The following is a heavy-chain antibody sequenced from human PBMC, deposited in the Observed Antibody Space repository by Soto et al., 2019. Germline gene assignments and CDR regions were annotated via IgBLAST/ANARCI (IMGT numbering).Heavy chain of an antibody. D-gene: IGHD5-18*01. CDR1: GGTFSSYA. CDR2: ISVNNGNT. CDR3: ARAFSYGSYWYFDL. V-gene: IGHV1-18*01. J-gene: IGHJ2*01. Sequence: QVQLVQSGAEVKKPGSSVKVSCKASGGTFSSYAMSWVRQAPGQGLEWMGWISVNNGNTNYAQKFQGRVTMTTDTSTNTAYMELWTLRSDDTAAYYCARAFSYGSYWYFDLWGRGTLVTVSS.